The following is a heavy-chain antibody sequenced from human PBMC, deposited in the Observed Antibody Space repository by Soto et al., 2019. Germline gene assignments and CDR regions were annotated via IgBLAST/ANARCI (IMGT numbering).Heavy chain of an antibody. Sequence: SVKVSIKASGGSFISYAISWVRQAPGQGLEWMGGIIPIFGTANYAQKFQGRVTITADKSTSTAYMELSSLRSEDTAVYYCARDTDYGDYGDAFDIWGQGTMVTVSS. D-gene: IGHD4-17*01. CDR3: ARDTDYGDYGDAFDI. CDR1: GGSFISYA. CDR2: IIPIFGTA. V-gene: IGHV1-69*06. J-gene: IGHJ3*02.